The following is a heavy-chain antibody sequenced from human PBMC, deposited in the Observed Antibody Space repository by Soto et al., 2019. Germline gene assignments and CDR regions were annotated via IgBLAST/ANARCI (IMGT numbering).Heavy chain of an antibody. V-gene: IGHV3-30*18. J-gene: IGHJ6*02. CDR1: GFTFSSYG. CDR2: ISYDGSEK. CDR3: VKDWGVRHTHYYYGMDV. Sequence: GGSLRLSCAASGFTFSSYGKHWVRQAPGKGLEWVALISYDGSEKYYADSVKGRLTISRDNSKNTLNLQMNSLRAEDTAVYYCVKDWGVRHTHYYYGMDVWGQGTPVTVSS. D-gene: IGHD3-10*01.